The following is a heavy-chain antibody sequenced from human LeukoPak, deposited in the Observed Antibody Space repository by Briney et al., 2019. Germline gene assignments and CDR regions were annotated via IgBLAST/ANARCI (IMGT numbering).Heavy chain of an antibody. CDR3: ARVLTPQYYDFWSGYYPYYMDV. J-gene: IGHJ6*03. V-gene: IGHV3-53*01. CDR1: GFTVSSNY. Sequence: GGSLRLSCAASGFTVSSNYMSWVRQAPGKGLEWVSVIYSGGSTYYADSVKGRFTISRDNSKNTLYLQMNSLRAEDTAVYYCARVLTPQYYDFWSGYYPYYMDVWGKGTTVTVSS. D-gene: IGHD3-3*01. CDR2: IYSGGST.